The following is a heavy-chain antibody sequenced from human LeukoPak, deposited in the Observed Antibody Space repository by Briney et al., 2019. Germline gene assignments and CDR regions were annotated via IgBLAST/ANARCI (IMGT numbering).Heavy chain of an antibody. Sequence: GGSPRLSCVAPGFTLNGYWMHWVRQAPGKGLVWVSRINSDGSTTSYADSVKGRFTISRDNSKNTLYLQMNSLRAEDTAVYFCARVATGSYDWFDPWGQGTLVTVSS. CDR1: GFTLNGYW. D-gene: IGHD3-10*01. J-gene: IGHJ5*02. CDR3: ARVATGSYDWFDP. V-gene: IGHV3-74*01. CDR2: INSDGSTT.